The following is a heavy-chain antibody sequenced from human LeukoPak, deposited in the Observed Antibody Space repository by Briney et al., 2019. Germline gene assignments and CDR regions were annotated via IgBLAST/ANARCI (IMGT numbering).Heavy chain of an antibody. J-gene: IGHJ6*03. D-gene: IGHD3-10*01. CDR2: IIPFFGTA. V-gene: IGHV1-69*13. CDR1: GYTFTSYG. CDR3: ARLDYFGSGLYYYMDV. Sequence: SVKVPCKASGYTFTSYGISWARQAPGQGLEWMGGIIPFFGTANYAQKFQGRVTITADESTNTAYMELSSLRSEDTAVYYCARLDYFGSGLYYYMDVWGKGTTVTISS.